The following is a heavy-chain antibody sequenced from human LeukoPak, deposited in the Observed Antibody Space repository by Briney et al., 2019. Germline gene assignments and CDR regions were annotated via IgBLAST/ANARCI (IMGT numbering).Heavy chain of an antibody. D-gene: IGHD3-10*01. J-gene: IGHJ4*02. CDR3: ARGEYGSGSYHIDY. V-gene: IGHV3-21*01. CDR1: GFTFSSYS. Sequence: GGSLRLSCAASGFTFSSYSVNWVRQAPGKGLEWVSFISSSSYIYYADSVKGRFTISRDNAKNSLYLQMNSLRAEDTAVYYCARGEYGSGSYHIDYWGQGTLVTVSS. CDR2: ISSSSYI.